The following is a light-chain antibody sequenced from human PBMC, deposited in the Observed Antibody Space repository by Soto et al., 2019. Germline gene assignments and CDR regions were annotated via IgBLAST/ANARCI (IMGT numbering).Light chain of an antibody. CDR2: DGS. J-gene: IGKJ5*01. CDR3: QQRSNWPIT. V-gene: IGKV3-11*01. Sequence: VLTQSPATLSLSPGERATLXCRASQSVSSYLAWYQQKPGQAPRLLIFDGSSRATGIPARFSGSGSGTDFTLTISSLEPEDFALYYCQQRSNWPITFGQGTRLEIK. CDR1: QSVSSY.